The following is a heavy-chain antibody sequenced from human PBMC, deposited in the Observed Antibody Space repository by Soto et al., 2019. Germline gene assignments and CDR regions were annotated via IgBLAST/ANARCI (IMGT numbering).Heavy chain of an antibody. CDR3: AKDQASGQGSFDS. CDR2: ISYDGSNQ. V-gene: IGHV3-30*18. J-gene: IGHJ4*02. CDR1: GFTFNIYG. Sequence: VKLVESGGGVVQPGGSLRLSCAASGFTFNIYGMHWVRQAPDKGLEWVALISYDGSNQYYADSVKGRFTISRDNSTNTRFLQKNSLSADDTAVYYCAKDQASGQGSFDSWGQGTLVTDSS.